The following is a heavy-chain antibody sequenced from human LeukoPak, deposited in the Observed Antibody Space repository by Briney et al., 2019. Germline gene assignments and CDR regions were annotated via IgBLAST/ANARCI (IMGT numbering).Heavy chain of an antibody. D-gene: IGHD3-3*01. J-gene: IGHJ6*03. CDR3: AKDRGDFWSGYLDV. V-gene: IGHV3-30*18. Sequence: GGSLRLSCAASGFTFSSYGMHWVRQAPGKGLEWVAVISYDGSNKYYADSVKGRFTISRDNAKNSLYLQMNSLRAEDTALYYCAKDRGDFWSGYLDVWGKGTTVTVSS. CDR1: GFTFSSYG. CDR2: ISYDGSNK.